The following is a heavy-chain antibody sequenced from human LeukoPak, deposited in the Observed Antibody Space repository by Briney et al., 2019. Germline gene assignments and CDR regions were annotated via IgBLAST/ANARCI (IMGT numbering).Heavy chain of an antibody. CDR1: GGSISSYY. CDR3: ARHLSGVTGYTYGRGIDY. V-gene: IGHV4-59*08. CDR2: IYYSGST. J-gene: IGHJ4*02. D-gene: IGHD5-18*01. Sequence: SETLSLTCTVSGGSISSYYWSWIRQPPGKGLEWIGYIYYSGSTNYNPSLKSRVTISVDTSKNQFSLKLSSVTAEDTAVYYCARHLSGVTGYTYGRGIDYWGQGTLLTVSS.